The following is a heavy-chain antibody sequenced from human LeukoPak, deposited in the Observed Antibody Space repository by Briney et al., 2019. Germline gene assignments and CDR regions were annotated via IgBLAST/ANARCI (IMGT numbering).Heavy chain of an antibody. J-gene: IGHJ5*02. D-gene: IGHD6-13*01. CDR1: GFTFSSYA. CDR2: ISGSGEST. CDR3: AKDRAAAGDWFDP. Sequence: PGGSLRLSCGASGFTFSSYAKSWVRQAPGKGLEWVSGISGSGESTTYADSVKGRFTISRDNSKNTLYLQMNSLRAEDTAVYYCAKDRAAAGDWFDPWGQGTLVTVSS. V-gene: IGHV3-23*01.